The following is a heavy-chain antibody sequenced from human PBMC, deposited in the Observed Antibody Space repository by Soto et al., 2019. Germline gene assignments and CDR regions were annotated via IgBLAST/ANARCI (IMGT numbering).Heavy chain of an antibody. CDR2: IIPIFGTA. CDR1: GGTFSSYA. Sequence: ASVKVSCKASGGTFSSYAISWVRQAPGQGLEWMGGIIPIFGTANYAQKFQGRVTITADESTSTAYMELSSLRSEDTAVYYCARVSSSTSYYYYGMDVWGQGTTVTVSS. J-gene: IGHJ6*02. D-gene: IGHD2-2*01. CDR3: ARVSSSTSYYYYGMDV. V-gene: IGHV1-69*13.